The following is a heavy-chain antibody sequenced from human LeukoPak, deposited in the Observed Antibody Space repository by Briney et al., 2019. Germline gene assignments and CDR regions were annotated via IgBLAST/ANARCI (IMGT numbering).Heavy chain of an antibody. CDR3: ARDRYYTLDY. D-gene: IGHD3-3*01. Sequence: ASVKVSCKASGYTFTSYFMHWVRQAPGQGLEWMGWISAYNGNTNYAQKLQGRVTMTTDTSTSTAYMELRSLRSDDTAVYYCARDRYYTLDYWGQGTLVTVSS. CDR1: GYTFTSYF. J-gene: IGHJ4*02. V-gene: IGHV1-18*04. CDR2: ISAYNGNT.